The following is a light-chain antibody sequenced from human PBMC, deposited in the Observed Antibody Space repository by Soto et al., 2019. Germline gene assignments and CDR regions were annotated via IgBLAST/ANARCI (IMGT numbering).Light chain of an antibody. J-gene: IGKJ1*01. CDR2: GAS. CDR3: QQYNNWPRT. CDR1: QRVSSN. Sequence: EIVMTQSPATLSVSPGERATLSCRASQRVSSNLAWYKQKPGQAPRLLIYGASTKATGIPARFSGSGSGTEFTLTISSLQSEDFAVYYCQQYNNWPRTFGQGTKVDIK. V-gene: IGKV3-15*01.